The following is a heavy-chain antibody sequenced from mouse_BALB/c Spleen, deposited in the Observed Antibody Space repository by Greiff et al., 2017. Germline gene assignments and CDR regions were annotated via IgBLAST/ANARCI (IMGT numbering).Heavy chain of an antibody. J-gene: IGHJ4*01. V-gene: IGHV1-67*01. Sequence: VKLQESGPELVRPGVSVKISCKGSGYTFTDYAMHWVKQSHAKSLEWIGVISTYYGNTNYNQKFKGKATMTVDKSSSTAYMELARLTSEDSAIYYCARWGTTVVAKDYYAMDYWGQGTSVTVSS. CDR1: GYTFTDYA. CDR3: ARWGTTVVAKDYYAMDY. D-gene: IGHD1-1*01. CDR2: ISTYYGNT.